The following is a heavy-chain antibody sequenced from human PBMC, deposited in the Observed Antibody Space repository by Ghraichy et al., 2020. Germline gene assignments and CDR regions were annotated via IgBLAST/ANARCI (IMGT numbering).Heavy chain of an antibody. Sequence: GGSLRLSCAASGFTFSSYWMSWVRQAPGKGLEWVANIKQDGSEKYYVDSVKGRFTISRDNAKNSLYLQMNSLRAEDTAVYYCAREMGPSICIAVAGTCYYYGMDVWGQGTTVTVSS. CDR1: GFTFSSYW. D-gene: IGHD6-19*01. CDR3: AREMGPSICIAVAGTCYYYGMDV. J-gene: IGHJ6*02. CDR2: IKQDGSEK. V-gene: IGHV3-7*03.